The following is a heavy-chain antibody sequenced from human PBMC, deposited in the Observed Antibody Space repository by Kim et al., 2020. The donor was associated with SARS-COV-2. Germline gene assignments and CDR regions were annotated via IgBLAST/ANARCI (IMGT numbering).Heavy chain of an antibody. CDR1: GGSFSGYY. J-gene: IGHJ6*03. D-gene: IGHD2-2*01. CDR3: ARGVPTAQASYYYYYMDD. V-gene: IGHV4-34*01. CDR2: ICHSGST. Sequence: SETLSHTCAVYGGSFSGYYWTWVRQPPGTGLEWIGEICHSGSTNYNPSLKSRVIISVDTSKNQFSLELTSVTAADTALYFCARGVPTAQASYYYYYMDDWGKGTTVTVSS.